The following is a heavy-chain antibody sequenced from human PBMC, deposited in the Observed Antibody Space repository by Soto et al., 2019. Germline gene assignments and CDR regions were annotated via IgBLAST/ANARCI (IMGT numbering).Heavy chain of an antibody. CDR3: ARALVTATLIGESYFDY. J-gene: IGHJ4*02. V-gene: IGHV1-2*04. Sequence: ASVKVSCKASGYTFTGYYMHWVRQAPGQGLEWMGWINPNSGGTNYAQKFQGWVTMTRDTSISTAYMELSRLRSDDTAVYYCARALVTATLIGESYFDYWGQGTLVTVSS. D-gene: IGHD2-21*02. CDR1: GYTFTGYY. CDR2: INPNSGGT.